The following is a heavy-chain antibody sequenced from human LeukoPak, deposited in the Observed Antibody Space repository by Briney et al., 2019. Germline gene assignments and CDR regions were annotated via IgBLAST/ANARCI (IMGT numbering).Heavy chain of an antibody. Sequence: GGSLRLSCAASGFTFSSYAMSWVRQAPGKGLEWVSAISGSGGSTYYADSVKGRFTISRDNSKNTLYLQMNSLRAEDTAVYYCAKEKEDIVVVTAIHFDYWGQGTLVTVSS. V-gene: IGHV3-23*01. J-gene: IGHJ4*02. D-gene: IGHD2-21*02. CDR3: AKEKEDIVVVTAIHFDY. CDR2: ISGSGGST. CDR1: GFTFSSYA.